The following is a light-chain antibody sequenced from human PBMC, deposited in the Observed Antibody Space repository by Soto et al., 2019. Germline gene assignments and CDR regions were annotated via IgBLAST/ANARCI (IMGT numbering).Light chain of an antibody. V-gene: IGKV1-5*03. CDR2: KAS. CDR1: QNVSNW. CDR3: QQYSKEST. J-gene: IGKJ2*01. Sequence: DVEMTQSPSTLPTSIGDRVTINCRASQNVSNWLAGYQQKPGKAPKLLIYKASRLESGVPSRFSASGSGTDFTLTINRLQSDDFATYFCQQYSKESTFGQGTKLEIK.